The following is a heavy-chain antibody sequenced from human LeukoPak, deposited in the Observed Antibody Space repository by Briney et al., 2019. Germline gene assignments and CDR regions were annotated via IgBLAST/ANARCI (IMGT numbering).Heavy chain of an antibody. CDR2: IYHSGST. Sequence: PSETLSLTCAVSGYSISSGYYWGWIRQPPGKGLEWIGSIYHSGSTYYNPSLKSRVTISVDTSKNQFSLKLSSVTAADTAVYYCATPHGYSYGLDYXGQGXLVTVX. CDR3: ATPHGYSYGLDY. J-gene: IGHJ4*02. CDR1: GYSISSGYY. D-gene: IGHD5-18*01. V-gene: IGHV4-38-2*01.